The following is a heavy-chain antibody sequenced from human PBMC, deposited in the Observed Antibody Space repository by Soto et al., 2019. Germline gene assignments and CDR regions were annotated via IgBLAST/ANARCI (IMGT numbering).Heavy chain of an antibody. D-gene: IGHD3-3*01. CDR3: ARGGTVLRFLERLPPKYYYGMDV. CDR2: INPNSGGT. V-gene: IGHV1-2*02. Sequence: ASVKVSCEASGYTFTGYYMHWVRQAPGQGLEWMGWINPNSGGTNYAQKFQGRVTMTRDTSISTAYMELSRLRADDTAVYYCARGGTVLRFLERLPPKYYYGMDVWGQGTTVTVSS. CDR1: GYTFTGYY. J-gene: IGHJ6*02.